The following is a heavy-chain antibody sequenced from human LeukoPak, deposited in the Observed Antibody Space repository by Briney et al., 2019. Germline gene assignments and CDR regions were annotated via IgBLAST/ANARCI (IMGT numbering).Heavy chain of an antibody. D-gene: IGHD3-10*01. CDR2: ISYDGSNK. CDR3: ARAGKSSEGY. J-gene: IGHJ4*02. V-gene: IGHV3-30*03. CDR1: GFTFSSYG. Sequence: GGSLRLSCAASGFTFSSYGMHWVRQAPGKGLEWVAVISYDGSNKYYADSVKGRFTISRDNAKNSLYLQMNSLRAEDTAVYYCARAGKSSEGYWGQGTLVTVSS.